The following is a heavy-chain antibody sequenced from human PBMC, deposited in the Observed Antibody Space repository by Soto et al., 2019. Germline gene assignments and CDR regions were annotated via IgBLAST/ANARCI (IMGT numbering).Heavy chain of an antibody. J-gene: IGHJ6*02. V-gene: IGHV4-31*03. CDR3: ARDYYYGSGTASYYYGMDV. Sequence: QVQLQESGPGLVKPSQTLSLTCTVSGGSISSGGYYWSWIRQHPGKVLGWNGCVYYRGTTYYTPSLRSRVTISVDTSKNQFSLKLSSVTAADTAVYYCARDYYYGSGTASYYYGMDVWGQGTTVTVSS. CDR1: GGSISSGGYY. CDR2: VYYRGTT. D-gene: IGHD3-10*01.